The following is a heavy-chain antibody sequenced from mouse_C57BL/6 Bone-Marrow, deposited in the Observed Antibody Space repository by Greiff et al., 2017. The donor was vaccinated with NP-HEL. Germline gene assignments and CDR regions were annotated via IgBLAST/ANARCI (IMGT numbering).Heavy chain of an antibody. D-gene: IGHD2-3*01. J-gene: IGHJ3*01. CDR3: ARWLLLAY. V-gene: IGHV1-7*01. CDR1: GYTFTSYW. CDR2: INPSSGYT. Sequence: VHLVESGAELAKPGASVKLSCKASGYTFTSYWMHWVQQRPGQGLEWIGYINPSSGYTKYNQKFKDKATLTADKSSSTAFMQLSSLTYEDSAGYYCARWLLLAYWGQGTLVTVSA.